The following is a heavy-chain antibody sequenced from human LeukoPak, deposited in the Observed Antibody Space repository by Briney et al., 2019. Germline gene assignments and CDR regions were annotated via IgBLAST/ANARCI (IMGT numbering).Heavy chain of an antibody. V-gene: IGHV4-59*01. Sequence: KPSETLSLTCTVSGGSISSYYWSWIRQPPGKGLEWIGYIYYSGSTNYNPSLKSRVTISVDTSKNQFSLKLSSVTAADTAVYYCARVIDYYGSGSYVDYWGRGTLVTVSS. J-gene: IGHJ4*02. CDR3: ARVIDYYGSGSYVDY. CDR2: IYYSGST. CDR1: GGSISSYY. D-gene: IGHD3-10*01.